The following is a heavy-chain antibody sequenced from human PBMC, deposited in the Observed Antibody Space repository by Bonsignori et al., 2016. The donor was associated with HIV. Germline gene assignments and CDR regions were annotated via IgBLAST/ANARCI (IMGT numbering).Heavy chain of an antibody. CDR2: INPGGGAT. D-gene: IGHD3-9*01. J-gene: IGHJ4*02. CDR3: ARSPPDLVMVIAPLDY. Sequence: WVRQAPGQGPEWMGMINPGGGATMYAQRFQGRLTMTRDTSTSTAYMDLSSLTSGDTAVYYCARSPPDLVMVIAPLDYWGRGTLVTVSS. V-gene: IGHV1-46*01.